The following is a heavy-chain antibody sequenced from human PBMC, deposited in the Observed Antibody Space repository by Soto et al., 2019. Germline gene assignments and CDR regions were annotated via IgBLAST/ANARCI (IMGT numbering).Heavy chain of an antibody. CDR2: ISGSGGRT. D-gene: IGHD3-10*01. Sequence: GGSRRRSWAASGFTVSSYAMSGVRQAPGKGLEWVSAISGSGGRTYYADSVKGRFTISRDNSKNTLYLQMNSLRAEDTAVYYCAKPLGPKGVYYFDYWGQGTLVTVSS. CDR1: GFTVSSYA. V-gene: IGHV3-23*01. CDR3: AKPLGPKGVYYFDY. J-gene: IGHJ4*02.